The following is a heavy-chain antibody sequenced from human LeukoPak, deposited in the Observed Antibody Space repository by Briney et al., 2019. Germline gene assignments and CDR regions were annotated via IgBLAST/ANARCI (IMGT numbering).Heavy chain of an antibody. D-gene: IGHD5-12*01. CDR3: AKGGGYEAQYYYYYLDV. J-gene: IGHJ6*03. Sequence: GGSLRLSCAASGFTFSSYWMSWVRQAPGKGLEWVAFIRYDGSNKYYADSVKGRFTVSRDNSKNTLYLQMKSLRAEDTAVYYCAKGGGYEAQYYYYYLDVWGKGTTVTISS. CDR1: GFTFSSYW. V-gene: IGHV3-30*02. CDR2: IRYDGSNK.